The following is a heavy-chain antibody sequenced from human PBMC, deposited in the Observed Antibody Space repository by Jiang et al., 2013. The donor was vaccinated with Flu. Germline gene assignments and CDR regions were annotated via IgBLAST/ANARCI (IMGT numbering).Heavy chain of an antibody. J-gene: IGHJ4*02. V-gene: IGHV1-69*15. Sequence: SGAEVQRPGSSVKVSCKASGGDFSNFPISWVRQAPGQGLEWMGRIIPNFGTPDYEQKFQGRVTISADESTSTAYMELSSLRSEDTAVYFCAREGAYYSSGYMPYFDFWGQGTLVSVSS. CDR1: GGDFSNFP. CDR3: AREGAYYSSGYMPYFDF. CDR2: IIPNFGTP. D-gene: IGHD3-22*01.